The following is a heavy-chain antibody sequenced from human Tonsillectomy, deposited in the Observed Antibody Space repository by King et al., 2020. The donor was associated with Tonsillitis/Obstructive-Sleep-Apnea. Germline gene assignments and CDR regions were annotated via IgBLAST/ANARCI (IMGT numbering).Heavy chain of an antibody. Sequence: VQLQQWGAGLLKPSGTLSLTCAVYGGSFSGYYWSWIRQPPGKGLEWIGEIKHSGSTNYNPALKSRVTISVDTSKNQISLKLSSVTAADTAVYYCARGPGGQQRVEDRVGLDYWGHGTLVTVSS. D-gene: IGHD6-13*01. CDR3: ARGPGGQQRVEDRVGLDY. J-gene: IGHJ4*01. CDR2: IKHSGST. V-gene: IGHV4-34*01. CDR1: GGSFSGYY.